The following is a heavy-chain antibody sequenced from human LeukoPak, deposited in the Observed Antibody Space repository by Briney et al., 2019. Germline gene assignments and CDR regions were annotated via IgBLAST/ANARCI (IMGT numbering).Heavy chain of an antibody. V-gene: IGHV3-74*01. D-gene: IGHD1-26*01. J-gene: IGHJ4*02. CDR3: ATVELGTPTDC. Sequence: PGGSLRLSCAASGFTLTPYAMYWVRQAPGKGLVWVSRLTADGSSTIYADSVMGRFTVSRDIAKNTLYLEMNSLRAEDTAVYYCATVELGTPTDCWGQGTLVTVSS. CDR1: GFTLTPYA. CDR2: LTADGSST.